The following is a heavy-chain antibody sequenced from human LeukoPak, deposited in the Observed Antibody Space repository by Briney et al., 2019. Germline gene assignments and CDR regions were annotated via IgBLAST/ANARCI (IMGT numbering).Heavy chain of an antibody. V-gene: IGHV3-23*01. CDR1: GFAFSSYA. CDR3: AKRYCSSSSCSLFDY. CDR2: ISGSGGST. D-gene: IGHD2-2*01. Sequence: PGGSLRLSCAASGFAFSSYAMSWVRQAPGKGLEWVSAISGSGGSTYYVDSVKGRFTISRDNSKNTLYLQMNSLRAEDTAVYYCAKRYCSSSSCSLFDYWGQGTLVTVSS. J-gene: IGHJ4*02.